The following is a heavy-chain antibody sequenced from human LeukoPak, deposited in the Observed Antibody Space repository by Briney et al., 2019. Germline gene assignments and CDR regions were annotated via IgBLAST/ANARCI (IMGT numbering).Heavy chain of an antibody. V-gene: IGHV4-34*01. D-gene: IGHD1-26*01. J-gene: IGHJ4*02. Sequence: PSETLSLTCAVYGGSFSGYYWSWIRQPPGKRLEWIGEISHTESTTYNPSLKSRVTISVDKSKNQFSLKLKSLTAADMAIYYCARGVSSGSYYNPFDSWGQGTLVTVSS. CDR2: ISHTEST. CDR1: GGSFSGYY. CDR3: ARGVSSGSYYNPFDS.